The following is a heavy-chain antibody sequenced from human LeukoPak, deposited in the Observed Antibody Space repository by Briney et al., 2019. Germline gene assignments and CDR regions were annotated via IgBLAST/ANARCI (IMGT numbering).Heavy chain of an antibody. CDR2: IKEDGSEK. J-gene: IGHJ4*02. CDR3: ARGRQLGY. V-gene: IGHV3-7*04. D-gene: IGHD6-6*01. CDR1: GFTFSNYW. Sequence: GGSLRLSCAASGFTFSNYWMSWVRQASGKGLEWVANIKEDGSEKYYVDSVKGRFTISRDNAKNSLYLQMNSLRAGDTAIYYCARGRQLGYWGQGTLVTVSS.